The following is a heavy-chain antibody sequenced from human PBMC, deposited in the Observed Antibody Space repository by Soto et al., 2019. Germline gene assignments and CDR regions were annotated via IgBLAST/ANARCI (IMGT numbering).Heavy chain of an antibody. CDR1: GGSISSGGYS. J-gene: IGHJ5*02. V-gene: IGHV4-30-2*01. CDR3: ARRLDDYGDYVRFDP. Sequence: SETLSLTCAVSGGSISSGGYSWSWIRQPPGKGLEWIGYIYHSGSTYYNPSLKSRVTISVDTSKNQFSLKLSSVTAADTAVYYCARRLDDYGDYVRFDPWGQGTQVTVSS. CDR2: IYHSGST. D-gene: IGHD4-17*01.